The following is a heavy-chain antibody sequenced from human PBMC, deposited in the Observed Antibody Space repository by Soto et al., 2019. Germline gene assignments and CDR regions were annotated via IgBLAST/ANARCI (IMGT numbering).Heavy chain of an antibody. J-gene: IGHJ4*02. CDR3: ARLGYCSSTSCYTSRLIAAAGDFDY. V-gene: IGHV4-39*01. D-gene: IGHD2-2*02. CDR1: GGSISSSSYY. Sequence: SETLSLTCTVSGGSISSSSYYWGWIRQPPGKGLEWIGSIYYSGSTYYNPSLKSRVTISVDTSKNQFSLKLSSVTAADTAVYYCARLGYCSSTSCYTSRLIAAAGDFDYWGQGTLVTVSS. CDR2: IYYSGST.